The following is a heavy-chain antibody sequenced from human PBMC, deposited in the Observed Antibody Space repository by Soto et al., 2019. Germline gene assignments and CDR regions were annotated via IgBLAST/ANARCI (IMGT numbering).Heavy chain of an antibody. CDR3: ARDSRSGYYLEY. CDR1: GDSISSGGYS. CDR2: IYHSGGP. Sequence: QLQLQESGSGLVKPSQTLSLTCAVSGDSISSGGYSWNWIRRPPGKALEWIGYIYHSGGPDYNPSLKRRVTITVDSSNNQFSLNLRSVTAADTAVYYCARDSRSGYYLEYWGQGTLVTVSS. D-gene: IGHD3-22*01. J-gene: IGHJ4*02. V-gene: IGHV4-30-2*01.